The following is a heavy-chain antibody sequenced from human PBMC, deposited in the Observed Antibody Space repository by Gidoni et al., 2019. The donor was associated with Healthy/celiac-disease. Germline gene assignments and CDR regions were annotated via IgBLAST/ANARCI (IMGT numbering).Heavy chain of an antibody. Sequence: EVQLVESGGGLVKPGGSLRLSCAASGFTFSRCRINWVRQAPGEGLEWVSSISSSSSYIYYADSVKGRFTISRDNAKNSLYLQMNSLRAEDTAVYYCARDLGGGSYYKRPSYYFDYWGQGTLVTVSS. J-gene: IGHJ4*02. D-gene: IGHD1-26*01. CDR3: ARDLGGGSYYKRPSYYFDY. CDR2: ISSSSSYI. CDR1: GFTFSRCR. V-gene: IGHV3-21*01.